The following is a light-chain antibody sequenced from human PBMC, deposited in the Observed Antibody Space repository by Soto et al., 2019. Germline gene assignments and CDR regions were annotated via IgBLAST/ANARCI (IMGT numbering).Light chain of an antibody. CDR3: AAWDDSLNGVV. J-gene: IGLJ2*01. Sequence: QSVLTQPPSASGTPGQRVTISCSGSSSNIGSNTVNWYQQLPGTAPQLLIYSNNQRPSGVPDRFSGSKSGTSASLAISGLQSEVEADFYCAAWDDSLNGVVFGGGTKLTVL. V-gene: IGLV1-44*01. CDR2: SNN. CDR1: SSNIGSNT.